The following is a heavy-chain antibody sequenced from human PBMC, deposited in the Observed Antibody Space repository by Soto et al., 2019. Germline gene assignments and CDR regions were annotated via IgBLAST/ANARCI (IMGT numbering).Heavy chain of an antibody. J-gene: IGHJ4*02. CDR2: LYIDGET. D-gene: IGHD3-9*01. CDR1: GLPVSGHD. Sequence: GGTVKISCEDSGLPVSGHDMGRAPQAPGNGLEWVPLLYIDGETRHYGDAAKGRFTISRDNSKNTLYLQMTSLRAEDTAVYYCARDMGVTGYYHYFDNWGLGTLVTVS. CDR3: ARDMGVTGYYHYFDN. V-gene: IGHV3-53*01.